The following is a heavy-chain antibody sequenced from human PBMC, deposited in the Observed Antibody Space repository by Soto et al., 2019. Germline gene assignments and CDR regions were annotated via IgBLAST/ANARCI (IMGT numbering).Heavy chain of an antibody. CDR3: AKDRSVDTRDWFDP. CDR1: GFTFGTYA. V-gene: IGHV3-23*01. D-gene: IGHD5-18*01. Sequence: PGGSLRLSCAASGFTFGTYAMSWVRQAPGKGLEWVSSISGSGDSTYYADSVKGRFTISGDNSKNTLYLQMNSLRAEDTAVYYCAKDRSVDTRDWFDPWGQGTLVTVSS. J-gene: IGHJ5*02. CDR2: ISGSGDST.